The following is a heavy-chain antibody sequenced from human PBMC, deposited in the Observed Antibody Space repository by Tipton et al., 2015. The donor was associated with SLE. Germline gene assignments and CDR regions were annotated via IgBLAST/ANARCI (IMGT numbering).Heavy chain of an antibody. Sequence: SLRLSCTASGFTFRDYWMSWVRQAPGKGLECVANINLDERGKYYVDSVKGRFTLSRDNAMNSLYLEMNSLRADDTAVYYCARATTTGTLDYWGQGTLVTVSS. J-gene: IGHJ4*02. CDR2: INLDERGK. CDR1: GFTFRDYW. V-gene: IGHV3-7*01. D-gene: IGHD1-1*01. CDR3: ARATTTGTLDY.